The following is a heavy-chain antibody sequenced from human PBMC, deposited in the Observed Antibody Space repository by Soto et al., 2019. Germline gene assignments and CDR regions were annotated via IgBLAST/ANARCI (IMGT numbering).Heavy chain of an antibody. CDR2: ISSSSGTI. J-gene: IGHJ6*02. V-gene: IGHV3-48*02. D-gene: IGHD6-13*01. CDR3: GRGPYPSGEAAGTGSWDYCVKDV. Sequence: PGGSRRLSGAASGFTSSSYSINWVRQAPGKGLGGVSYISSSSGTIYYAYSVKGRFTISRDNANNSLYLQSNSLRDEDTAVYYFGRGPYPSGEAAGTGSWDYCVKDVWGQGTTVTVSS. CDR1: GFTSSSYS.